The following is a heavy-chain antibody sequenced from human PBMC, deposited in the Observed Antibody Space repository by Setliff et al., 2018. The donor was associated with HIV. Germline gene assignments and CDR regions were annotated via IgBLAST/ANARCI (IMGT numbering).Heavy chain of an antibody. V-gene: IGHV1-46*01. J-gene: IGHJ6*03. CDR1: GGTFSSYA. CDR3: ARGGHYSGSYLPRDYYMDV. D-gene: IGHD1-26*01. CDR2: INPSDGST. Sequence: ASVKVSCKASGGTFSSYAIHWVRQAPGQGLEWLGMINPSDGSTNDAQKFQGRVTMTIDTSTSTVYMDLSILRSEDTAVYYCARGGHYSGSYLPRDYYMDVWGKGTTVTVSS.